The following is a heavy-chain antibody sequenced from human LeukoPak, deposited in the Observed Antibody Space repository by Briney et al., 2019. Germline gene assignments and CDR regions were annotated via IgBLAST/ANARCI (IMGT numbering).Heavy chain of an antibody. Sequence: GGSLRLSCAAAGFTFSSYAMSWVRQAPGKGLEWVSVIYSGGSTYYADSVKGRFTISRDNSKNTLYLQMNSLRAEDTAVYYCASTLVCSGGSCYSDYWGQGTLVTVSS. CDR2: IYSGGST. CDR1: GFTFSSYA. D-gene: IGHD2-15*01. J-gene: IGHJ4*02. V-gene: IGHV3-53*01. CDR3: ASTLVCSGGSCYSDY.